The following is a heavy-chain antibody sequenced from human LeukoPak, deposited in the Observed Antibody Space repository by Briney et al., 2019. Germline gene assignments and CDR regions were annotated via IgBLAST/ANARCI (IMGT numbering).Heavy chain of an antibody. Sequence: PGGSLKLSCAASGFTFSSYWMHWVRQAPGKGLVWVSRINSDGSSTSYADSVKGRFTISRDNAKNTLYLQMNSLRAEDTAVYYCARGLLSAGPGGWFDPWGQGTLVTVSS. V-gene: IGHV3-74*01. CDR1: GFTFSSYW. CDR2: INSDGSST. D-gene: IGHD6-19*01. J-gene: IGHJ5*02. CDR3: ARGLLSAGPGGWFDP.